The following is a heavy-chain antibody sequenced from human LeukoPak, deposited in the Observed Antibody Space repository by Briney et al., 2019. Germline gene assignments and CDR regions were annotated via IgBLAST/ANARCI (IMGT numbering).Heavy chain of an antibody. CDR2: ISSSSSTI. D-gene: IGHD2-2*01. J-gene: IGHJ6*03. CDR1: GFTFSSYG. CDR3: ARVLPAPVDYYYMDV. V-gene: IGHV3-48*04. Sequence: GSLRLSCAASGFTFSSYGMNWVRQAPGKGLEWVSYISSSSSTIYYADSVKGRFTISRDNAKNSLYLQMNSLTAEDTAVYYCARVLPAPVDYYYMDVWGKGTTVTVSS.